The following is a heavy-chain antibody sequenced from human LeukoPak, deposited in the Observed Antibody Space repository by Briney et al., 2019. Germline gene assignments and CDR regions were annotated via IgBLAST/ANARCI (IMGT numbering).Heavy chain of an antibody. CDR2: IYYNGYT. D-gene: IGHD1/OR15-1a*01. CDR3: VRDRHWTNDWVFDY. CDR1: GGSIGTHY. Sequence: SETLSLTCTVSGGSIGTHYWSWIRQPPGKGLEWIGYIYYNGYTDYNPSLKSRVTISLHTSKNQFSLKLSSVNAADTAVYYCVRDRHWTNDWVFDYWGQGTLVTVSS. V-gene: IGHV4-59*11. J-gene: IGHJ4*02.